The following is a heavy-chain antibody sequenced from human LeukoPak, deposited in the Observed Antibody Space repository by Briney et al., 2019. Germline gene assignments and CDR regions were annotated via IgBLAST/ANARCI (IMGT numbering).Heavy chain of an antibody. D-gene: IGHD3-10*01. V-gene: IGHV4-4*07. Sequence: SETLSLTCTVSGGSISSYYWSWIRQPAGKGLEWIGRIYTSGSTNYNPSLKSRVTMSVDTSKNQFSLKLSSVTAADTAVYYCARESGITMVRGVFLYYMDVWGKGTTVTISS. CDR3: ARESGITMVRGVFLYYMDV. J-gene: IGHJ6*03. CDR1: GGSISSYY. CDR2: IYTSGST.